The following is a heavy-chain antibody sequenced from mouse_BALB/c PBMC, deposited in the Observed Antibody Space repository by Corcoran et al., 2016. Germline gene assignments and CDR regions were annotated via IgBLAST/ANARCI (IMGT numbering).Heavy chain of an antibody. CDR1: GYTFTNYG. D-gene: IGHD1-1*01. Sequence: QIQLVQSGPELKKPGETVKISCKASGYTFTNYGMNWVKQAPGKGLKWMGWINTYTGEPTYADDFKGRFAFSLETSASTAYLQINNLKNEDTDTYFCARLYYGSSYWYFDVWGAGTTVTVSS. CDR3: ARLYYGSSYWYFDV. CDR2: INTYTGEP. V-gene: IGHV9-3-1*01. J-gene: IGHJ1*01.